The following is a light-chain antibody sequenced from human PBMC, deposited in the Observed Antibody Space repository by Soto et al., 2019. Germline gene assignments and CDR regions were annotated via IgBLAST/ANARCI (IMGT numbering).Light chain of an antibody. V-gene: IGKV1-27*01. CDR3: QKYNSAPWT. CDR1: QGISNY. Sequence: DIQMTQSPSSLSASVGDRVTITFRASQGISNYLAWYQQKPGKVPKLLIFAASTLQSGVPSRFSGSGSGTEFTLTISSLQPEDVATYYCQKYNSAPWTFGQGTKVDIK. J-gene: IGKJ1*01. CDR2: AAS.